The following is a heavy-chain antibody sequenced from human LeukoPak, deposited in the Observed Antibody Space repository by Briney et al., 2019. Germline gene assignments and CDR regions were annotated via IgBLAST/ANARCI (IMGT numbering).Heavy chain of an antibody. D-gene: IGHD3-22*01. CDR2: IDSGGST. CDR1: GFTFSSYA. CDR3: ASGYYLPEYFQH. J-gene: IGHJ1*01. V-gene: IGHV3-66*01. Sequence: GGSLRLSCAASGFTFSSYAMSWVRPARGRGQEWSSVIDSGGSTYYADSVKGRFTISRDNSKNTLYLQMNSLRAEDTAVYYCASGYYLPEYFQHWGQGTLVTVSS.